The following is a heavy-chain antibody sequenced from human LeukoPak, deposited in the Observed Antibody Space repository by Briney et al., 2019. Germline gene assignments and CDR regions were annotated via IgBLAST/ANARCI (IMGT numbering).Heavy chain of an antibody. CDR3: AKDEFVASDFTGAFDV. CDR2: ISWNSGSI. V-gene: IGHV3-9*03. Sequence: GGSLRLSCAASGFTFDDYAMHWVRQAPGKGLEWVSGISWNSGSIGYADSVKGLFTISRDNAKHSLYLQMNSLRAEDMALYYCAKDEFVASDFTGAFDVWGQGTMVTVSS. D-gene: IGHD2-8*02. CDR1: GFTFDDYA. J-gene: IGHJ3*01.